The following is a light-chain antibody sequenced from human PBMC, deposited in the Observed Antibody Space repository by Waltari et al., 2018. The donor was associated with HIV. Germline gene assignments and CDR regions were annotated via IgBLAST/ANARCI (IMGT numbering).Light chain of an antibody. Sequence: QSALTQPASVSGSPGRSITISCTGSTNDVGGYDYVSWYQQHPGKAPKVMIYDVSYRPSGVSNRFSGSKSGNTASLTISGLQADDEADYYCSSYTSGSTLVVFGGGTKLTVL. V-gene: IGLV2-14*03. CDR1: TNDVGGYDY. CDR2: DVS. CDR3: SSYTSGSTLVV. J-gene: IGLJ3*02.